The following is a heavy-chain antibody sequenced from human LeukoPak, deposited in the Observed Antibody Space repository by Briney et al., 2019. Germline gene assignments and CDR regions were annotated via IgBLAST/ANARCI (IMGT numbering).Heavy chain of an antibody. V-gene: IGHV1-18*01. J-gene: IGHJ3*02. CDR2: ISGYNGNT. D-gene: IGHD3-3*01. CDR1: GYTLRSYG. Sequence: ASVNVSCKASGYTLRSYGISWVRQAPGQGLEWMGWISGYNGNTNYAQKFQGRVTMTTDTSTSAAYLELRSLRSDDTAVYYCARLTFGVVIGPNDAFDIWGQGTMVTVSS. CDR3: ARLTFGVVIGPNDAFDI.